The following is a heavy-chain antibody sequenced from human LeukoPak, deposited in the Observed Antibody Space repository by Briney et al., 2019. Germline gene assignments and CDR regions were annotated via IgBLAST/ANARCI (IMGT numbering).Heavy chain of an antibody. CDR1: GFTFNSYG. Sequence: GGSLRLSCAASGFTFNSYGMSWVRQAPGKGLEWVSGISGSGASTYYADSVKGRFTISRDDSRNTLYLQMNSLRGDDTAVYYCAKDVGKWESLHFFDYWGQGALVTVSS. CDR2: ISGSGAST. CDR3: AKDVGKWESLHFFDY. J-gene: IGHJ4*02. V-gene: IGHV3-23*01. D-gene: IGHD1-26*01.